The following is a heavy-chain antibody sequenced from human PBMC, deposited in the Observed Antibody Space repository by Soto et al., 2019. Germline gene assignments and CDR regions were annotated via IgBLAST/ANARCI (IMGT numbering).Heavy chain of an antibody. Sequence: QVQLVESGGGVVQPGRSLRLSCAASGFTFSSYGMHWVRQAPGKGLEWVAVISYDGSNKYYADSVKGRFTISRDNSKNTLYLQMNSLRAEDTAVYYCAKSYHNYYDSSGLDYSGQGTLVTVSS. D-gene: IGHD3-22*01. J-gene: IGHJ4*02. CDR2: ISYDGSNK. CDR1: GFTFSSYG. CDR3: AKSYHNYYDSSGLDY. V-gene: IGHV3-30*18.